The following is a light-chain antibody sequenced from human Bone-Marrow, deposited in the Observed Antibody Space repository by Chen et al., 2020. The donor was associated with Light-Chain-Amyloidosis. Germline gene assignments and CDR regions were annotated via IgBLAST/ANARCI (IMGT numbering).Light chain of an antibody. CDR1: QSLLHSNGYNY. V-gene: IGKV2-28*01. CDR2: LGS. J-gene: IGKJ1*01. Sequence: MTQSPLSLPVTPGEPASISCRSSQSLLHSNGYNYLDWYLQKPGQSPQLLIYLGSTRASGVPDRFSGSGSGTDFTLKISRVEAEDVGVYYCMQALQTWTFGQGTKVEIK. CDR3: MQALQTWT.